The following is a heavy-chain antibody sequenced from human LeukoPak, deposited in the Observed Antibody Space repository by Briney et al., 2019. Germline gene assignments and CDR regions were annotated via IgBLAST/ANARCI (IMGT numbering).Heavy chain of an antibody. CDR2: ISYDGSNK. V-gene: IGHV3-30-3*01. D-gene: IGHD6-6*01. Sequence: GRSLRLSCAASGFTFSSYAMHWVRQAPGKGLEWVAVISYDGSNKYYADSVKGRFTISRDNSKNTLYLQMNSLRAEDTAVHYCAREVSSSSSSYYYYGMDVWGQGTTVTVSS. CDR3: AREVSSSSSSYYYYGMDV. J-gene: IGHJ6*02. CDR1: GFTFSSYA.